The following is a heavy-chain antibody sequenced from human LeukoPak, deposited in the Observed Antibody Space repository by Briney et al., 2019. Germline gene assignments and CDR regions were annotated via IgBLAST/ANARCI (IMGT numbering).Heavy chain of an antibody. CDR1: GGSISTSSDY. CDR3: SRQVATAAADTRGYFDY. J-gene: IGHJ4*02. D-gene: IGHD6-25*01. Sequence: SETLSLTCIVSGGSISTSSDYWVWIRQAPQKGLEWVGSIFYGGGTHYNPSLKSRATISVDTSKSQFSLKLTSVTAADAAVYFCSRQVATAAADTRGYFDYWGQGTVVTVSS. CDR2: IFYGGGT. V-gene: IGHV4-39*01.